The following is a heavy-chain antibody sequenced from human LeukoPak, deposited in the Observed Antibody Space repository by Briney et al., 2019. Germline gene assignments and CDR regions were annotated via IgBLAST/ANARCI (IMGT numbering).Heavy chain of an antibody. CDR2: IDPNSGGT. CDR3: GRGAQQLSWFDP. J-gene: IGHJ5*02. V-gene: IGHV1-2*02. CDR1: GCTFTDHY. Sequence: PGESLKISCKGSGCTFTDHYIHWVRQAPGQGLEWMGWIDPNSGGTDCAQKFRAGVTMTWDTSITTAYLEMSRLTSDDTAVYYCGRGAQQLSWFDPWGQGTLVTVSS. D-gene: IGHD6-13*01.